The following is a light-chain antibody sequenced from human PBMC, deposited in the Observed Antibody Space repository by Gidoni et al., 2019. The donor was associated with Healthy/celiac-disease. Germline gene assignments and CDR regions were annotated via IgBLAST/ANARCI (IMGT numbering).Light chain of an antibody. J-gene: IGLJ2*01. Sequence: SYELTQPPSVSVSPGQPASITCPGDKLGDKYACWYQHKPGQSPVLVIYQDSKRPSGNPERFSGSNSGNTATLTISGTQAMDEADYYCQAWDSSIVVFGGGTKLTVL. CDR1: KLGDKY. CDR2: QDS. CDR3: QAWDSSIVV. V-gene: IGLV3-1*01.